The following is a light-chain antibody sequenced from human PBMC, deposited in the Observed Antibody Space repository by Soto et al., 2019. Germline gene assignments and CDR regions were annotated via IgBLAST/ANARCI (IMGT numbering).Light chain of an antibody. CDR2: ATS. Sequence: DIQMTQFPTSLSASVGDRVTIICRASQTIGRNLNWYQHQPGKVPRLLIYATSLLQSGVSPKFSGSGSGTEFTLTISDLQPEDFAIYYCHQSYRGPQTFGPGT. CDR3: HQSYRGPQT. CDR1: QTIGRN. V-gene: IGKV1-39*01. J-gene: IGKJ3*01.